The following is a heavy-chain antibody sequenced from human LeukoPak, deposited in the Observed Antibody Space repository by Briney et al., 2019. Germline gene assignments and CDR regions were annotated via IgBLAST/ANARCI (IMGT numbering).Heavy chain of an antibody. J-gene: IGHJ5*02. CDR2: IYSGENT. CDR1: GFSVSNNY. V-gene: IGHV3-66*01. Sequence: PGGSLRLSCAASGFSVSNNYMSWVRQAPGKGLEWVSMIYSGENTYYLDSVKGRFTTSRDNSKNKLYLQMYSLRAEDTAVYYCARDSGYSGYALDLWGQGNLVTVSS. D-gene: IGHD5-12*01. CDR3: ARDSGYSGYALDL.